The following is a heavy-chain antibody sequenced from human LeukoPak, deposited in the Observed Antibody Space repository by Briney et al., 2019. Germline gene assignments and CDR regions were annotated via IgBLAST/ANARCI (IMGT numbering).Heavy chain of an antibody. V-gene: IGHV4-59*01. CDR2: IYYSGST. CDR1: GGSISSYY. J-gene: IGHJ5*02. D-gene: IGHD6-13*01. CDR3: AREVSSRYSSSFGWFDP. Sequence: SETLSLTCTVSGGSISSYYWSWIRQPPGKGLEWIGYIYYSGSTYYNPSLKSRVTISVDTSKNQFSLKLSSVTAADTAVYYCAREVSSRYSSSFGWFDPWGQGTLVTVSS.